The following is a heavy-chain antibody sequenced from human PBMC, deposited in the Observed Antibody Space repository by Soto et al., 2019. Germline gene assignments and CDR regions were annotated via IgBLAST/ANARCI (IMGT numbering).Heavy chain of an antibody. CDR1: GGSISSTNW. CDR3: VRDSGNGWKDY. Sequence: QVQLQESGPGLVKPSGTLSLTCAVSGGSISSTNWWNCVRQPPAKGLEWIGEIDHSGSTNYNPSLKSRVTMSVDKPKTQFSLKLSSVTAADTAVYYCVRDSGNGWKDYWGQGTLVTVSS. D-gene: IGHD6-19*01. V-gene: IGHV4-4*02. J-gene: IGHJ4*02. CDR2: IDHSGST.